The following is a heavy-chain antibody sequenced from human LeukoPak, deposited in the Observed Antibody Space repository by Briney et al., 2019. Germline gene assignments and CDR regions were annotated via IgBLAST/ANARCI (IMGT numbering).Heavy chain of an antibody. D-gene: IGHD1-26*01. CDR3: ARDWGGSYPKWNWFDP. CDR1: GDSISSYY. V-gene: IGHV4-59*01. J-gene: IGHJ5*02. CDR2: IHNSGST. Sequence: SETLSLTCTVSGDSISSYYWSWIRQPPGKGMEWIGYIHNSGSTNYNPSLKSRVTTSVDTSKNQFSLKLSSVTAADTAVYYCARDWGGSYPKWNWFDPWGQGTLVTVSS.